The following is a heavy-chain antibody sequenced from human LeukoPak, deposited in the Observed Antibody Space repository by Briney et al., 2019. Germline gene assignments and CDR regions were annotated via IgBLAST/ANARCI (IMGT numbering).Heavy chain of an antibody. CDR1: GYTFTGYY. CDR3: AISAAAINYFDS. V-gene: IGHV1-2*02. Sequence: ASVKVPCKASGYTFTGYYMHWVRQAPGQGLEWMGWINPNSGVTNYPQKFQGRVTMTRDTSISTVYMELSSLRSDDTAVYYCAISAAAINYFDSWGQGTLVTVSS. D-gene: IGHD6-13*01. J-gene: IGHJ4*02. CDR2: INPNSGVT.